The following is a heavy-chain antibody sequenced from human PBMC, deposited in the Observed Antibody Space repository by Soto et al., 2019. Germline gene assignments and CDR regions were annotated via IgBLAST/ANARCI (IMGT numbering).Heavy chain of an antibody. J-gene: IGHJ5*02. CDR2: IYWDGDK. CDR3: AHRATMTIFGLIIDNVIWFDP. V-gene: IGHV2-5*02. D-gene: IGHD3-3*01. Sequence: QINLIESGPTLVKPTQTLTLTCTFSGFSLSTSGAAVGWVRQPPGRALEWLALIYWDGDKRYNASLGNSLTITHDTSMNQVVLPLPNVVPAETPTYYSAHRATMTIFGLIIDNVIWFDPWGQGALVIVSS. CDR1: GFSLSTSGAA.